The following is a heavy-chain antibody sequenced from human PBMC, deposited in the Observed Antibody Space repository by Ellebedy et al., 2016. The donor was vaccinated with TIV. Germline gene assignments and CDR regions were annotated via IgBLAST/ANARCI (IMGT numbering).Heavy chain of an antibody. CDR2: LYPDAKT. V-gene: IGHV3-66*01. J-gene: IGHJ5*02. Sequence: GGSLRLSCEASGIIVSDYFMNWVRQAPGKGLEWVSVLYPDAKTNYTDSVNGRFIVSRDSSKNTLYLQMNSLTAEDTAVYYCARDPGGAGDFGDNWFDPWGQGTLVTVSS. CDR1: GIIVSDYF. D-gene: IGHD2-21*01. CDR3: ARDPGGAGDFGDNWFDP.